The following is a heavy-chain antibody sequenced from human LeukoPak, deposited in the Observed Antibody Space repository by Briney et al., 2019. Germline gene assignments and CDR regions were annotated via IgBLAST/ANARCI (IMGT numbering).Heavy chain of an antibody. D-gene: IGHD6-6*01. Sequence: GGSLRLSCAASGFTFSSYGMHWVRQAPGKGLEWVAVISYDGSNKYYADSVKGRFTISRDNAKNSLYLQLNSLRAEDTALYYCARGEWSSSPFDYWGQGTLVTVS. CDR1: GFTFSSYG. CDR2: ISYDGSNK. V-gene: IGHV3-30*03. CDR3: ARGEWSSSPFDY. J-gene: IGHJ4*02.